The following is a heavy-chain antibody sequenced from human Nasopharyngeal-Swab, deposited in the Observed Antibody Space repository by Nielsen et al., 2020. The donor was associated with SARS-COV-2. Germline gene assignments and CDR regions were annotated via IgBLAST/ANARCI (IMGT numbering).Heavy chain of an antibody. V-gene: IGHV4-61*02. CDR1: GGSISSGSYY. D-gene: IGHD3-22*01. CDR3: ARQQNGGYYYDSSGYYPRAFDI. CDR2: IYTSGST. Sequence: SETLSLTCTVSGGSISSGSYYWSWIRQPAGKGLEWIGRIYTSGSTNYNPSLKSRVTISVDTSKNQFSLKLSSVTAADTAVYYCARQQNGGYYYDSSGYYPRAFDIWGQGTMVTVSS. J-gene: IGHJ3*02.